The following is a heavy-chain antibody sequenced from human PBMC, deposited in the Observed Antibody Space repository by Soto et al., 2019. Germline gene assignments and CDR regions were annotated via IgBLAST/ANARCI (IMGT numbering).Heavy chain of an antibody. V-gene: IGHV4-59*01. CDR2: IYYSGST. CDR3: ARAAIAAAAWGWFDP. CDR1: GGSISSYY. D-gene: IGHD6-13*01. Sequence: LSLTCTVSGGSISSYYWSCIRQPPGKGLEWIGYIYYSGSTNYNPSLKSRVTISVDTSKNQFSLKLSSVTAADTAVYYCARAAIAAAAWGWFDPWGQGTLVTVSS. J-gene: IGHJ5*02.